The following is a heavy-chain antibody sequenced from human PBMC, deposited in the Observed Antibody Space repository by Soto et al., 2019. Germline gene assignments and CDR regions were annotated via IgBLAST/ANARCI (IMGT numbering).Heavy chain of an antibody. D-gene: IGHD3-22*01. CDR3: ARGGYDSSGQFLY. CDR1: GYTFTSYG. J-gene: IGHJ4*02. Sequence: QVQLVQSGAEVKKPGASVKVSCKASGYTFTSYGISWVRQAPGQGLEWMGWFSAYNGNTNSAQKLQGRATMTTDTPTSTAYMELRSLSTDDYAGYYWARGGYDSSGQFLYWGQGTLVTVSS. CDR2: FSAYNGNT. V-gene: IGHV1-18*01.